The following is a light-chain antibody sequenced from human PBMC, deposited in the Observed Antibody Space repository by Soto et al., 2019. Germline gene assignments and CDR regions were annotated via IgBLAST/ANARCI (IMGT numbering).Light chain of an antibody. CDR1: SSNIGAGYD. J-gene: IGLJ2*01. CDR3: QSYDSPLSAHLA. V-gene: IGLV1-40*01. Sequence: QAVVTQPPSVSGAPGQRVTISCTGSSSNIGAGYDVHWYQQLPGTAPKLLIYGNNNRPSGVPDRFSGSKSGTSASLAITGLQAEDEAEYYCQSYDSPLSAHLALGGGTQRTVL. CDR2: GNN.